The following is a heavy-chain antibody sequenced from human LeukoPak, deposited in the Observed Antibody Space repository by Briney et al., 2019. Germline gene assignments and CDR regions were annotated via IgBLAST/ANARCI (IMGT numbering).Heavy chain of an antibody. V-gene: IGHV4-4*07. J-gene: IGHJ6*03. Sequence: SETLSLTCPVSGRSISSYYWSWIRQPAGKGLEWIGRIYTSGSTNYNPSLKSRVTMSVDTSKNQFSLKLSSVTAADTAVYYCARVSPHYYYYYMDVWGKGTTVTVSS. CDR2: IYTSGST. CDR1: GRSISSYY. CDR3: ARVSPHYYYYYMDV.